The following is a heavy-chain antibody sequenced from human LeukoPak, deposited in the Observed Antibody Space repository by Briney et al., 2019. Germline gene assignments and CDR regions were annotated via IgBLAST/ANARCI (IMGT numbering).Heavy chain of an antibody. V-gene: IGHV4-30-4*08. CDR2: IYYSGST. D-gene: IGHD3-22*01. Sequence: PSETLSLTCTVSGGSIRSSYYYWGWIRQPPGKGLEWIGYIYYSGSTYYNPSLKSRVTISVDTSKNQFSLKLSSVTAADTAVYYCARGVYYYDSSNAFDIWGQGTMVTVSS. CDR3: ARGVYYYDSSNAFDI. CDR1: GGSIRSSYYY. J-gene: IGHJ3*02.